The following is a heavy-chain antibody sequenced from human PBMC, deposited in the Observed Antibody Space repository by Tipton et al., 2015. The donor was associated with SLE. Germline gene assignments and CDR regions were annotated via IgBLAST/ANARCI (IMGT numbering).Heavy chain of an antibody. CDR2: IIPIFGTA. Sequence: QVQLVQSGAEVKKPGSSVKVSCKASGGTFSRYAISWVRQAPGQGLEWMGGIIPIFGTANYAQKFQGRVTITTDESTSTAYMELSSLRSEDTAVYYCAGSAPYSSSNQAAFDIWGQGTMVTVSS. CDR1: GGTFSRYA. D-gene: IGHD6-13*01. J-gene: IGHJ3*02. V-gene: IGHV1-69*01. CDR3: AGSAPYSSSNQAAFDI.